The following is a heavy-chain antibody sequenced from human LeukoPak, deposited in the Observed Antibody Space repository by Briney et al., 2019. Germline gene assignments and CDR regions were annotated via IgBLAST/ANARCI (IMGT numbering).Heavy chain of an antibody. CDR1: GFTFTGFQ. V-gene: IGHV3-48*03. D-gene: IGHD6-25*01. J-gene: IGHJ4*02. CDR2: ISNSGNTI. CDR3: AREIGSHFDY. Sequence: PGGSLRLSCAASGFTFTGFQMNWVRQAPGKGREWVSYISNSGNTIYYADSVKGRFTISRDNAKNSLYLHMNSLRAEDTAFYYCAREIGSHFDYWGQGTLVTVCS.